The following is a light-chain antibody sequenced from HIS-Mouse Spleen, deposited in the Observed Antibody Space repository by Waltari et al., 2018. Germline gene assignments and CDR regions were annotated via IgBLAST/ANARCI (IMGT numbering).Light chain of an antibody. CDR1: RRDVGSYNL. J-gene: IGLJ2*01. CDR2: EGS. Sequence: QSALTPPASVSGSPGQSITFSCTGTRRDVGSYNLVSWYQQHPGKAPKLMIYEGSKRPSGVSNRFSGSKSGNTASLTISGLQAEDEADYYCCSYAGSSTVVFGGGTKLTVL. CDR3: CSYAGSSTVV. V-gene: IGLV2-23*01.